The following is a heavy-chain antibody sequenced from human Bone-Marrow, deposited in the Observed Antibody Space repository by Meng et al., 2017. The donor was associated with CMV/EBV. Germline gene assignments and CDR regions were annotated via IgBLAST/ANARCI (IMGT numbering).Heavy chain of an antibody. Sequence: GESLKISCAASGFTFSSYEMNWVRQAPGKGLEWVSYISSSGSTIYYADSVKGRFTISRDNAKKSLYLQMNSLRAEDTAVYYCARRKLGSGSYYKYYYYGMDVWGQGTTVTVSS. D-gene: IGHD3-10*01. CDR1: GFTFSSYE. CDR2: ISSSGSTI. J-gene: IGHJ6*02. V-gene: IGHV3-48*03. CDR3: ARRKLGSGSYYKYYYYGMDV.